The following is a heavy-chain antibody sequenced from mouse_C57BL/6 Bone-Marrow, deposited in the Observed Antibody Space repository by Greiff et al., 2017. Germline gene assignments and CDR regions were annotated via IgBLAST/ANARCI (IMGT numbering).Heavy chain of an antibody. D-gene: IGHD2-2*01. CDR1: GHTFTSYW. J-gene: IGHJ4*01. CDR2: IDPSDSYT. CDR3: ARGDYGYDVGAMDY. V-gene: IGHV1-69*01. Sequence: QVQLQQPGAELVMPGASVKLSCKASGHTFTSYWMHWVKQRPGQGLEWIGEIDPSDSYTNSNQKFKGKSTLTVDKSSSTAYMQLSSLTSEDSAVYYCARGDYGYDVGAMDYWGQGTSVTVSS.